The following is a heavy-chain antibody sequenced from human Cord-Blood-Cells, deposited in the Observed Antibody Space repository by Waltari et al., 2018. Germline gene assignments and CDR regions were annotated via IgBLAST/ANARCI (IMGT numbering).Heavy chain of an antibody. Sequence: EVQLVESGGGLIQPGGSLRLSWSASGFTVSSNYMGWVRQAPGKGLEWVSVIYSGGSTYYADSVKGRFTISRDNSKNTLYLQMNSLRAEDTAVYYCARSWYFDYWGQGTLVTVSS. V-gene: IGHV3-53*01. CDR2: IYSGGST. CDR1: GFTVSSNY. J-gene: IGHJ4*02. D-gene: IGHD6-13*01. CDR3: ARSWYFDY.